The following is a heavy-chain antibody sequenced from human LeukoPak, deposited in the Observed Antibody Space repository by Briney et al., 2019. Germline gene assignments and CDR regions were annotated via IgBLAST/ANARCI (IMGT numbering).Heavy chain of an antibody. V-gene: IGHV4-31*03. Sequence: SETLSLTCTVSGGPISSGGYYWSWIRQHPGKGLEWIGYIYYSGSTYYNPSLKSRVTISVDTSKNQFSLKLSSVTAADTAVYYCASTYYYDSSGYDYWGQGTLVTVSS. CDR3: ASTYYYDSSGYDY. CDR2: IYYSGST. D-gene: IGHD3-22*01. J-gene: IGHJ4*02. CDR1: GGPISSGGYY.